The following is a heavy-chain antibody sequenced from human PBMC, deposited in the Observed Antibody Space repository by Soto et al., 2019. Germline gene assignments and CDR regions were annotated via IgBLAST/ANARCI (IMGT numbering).Heavy chain of an antibody. CDR3: ARDLPQTQYGSGSPFFDY. CDR2: ISSSSSTI. J-gene: IGHJ4*02. Sequence: PGGSLRLSCAASGFTFSSYSMNWVRQAPGKGLEWVSYISSSSSTIYYADSVKGRFTISRDNAKNSLYLQMNSLRDEDTAVYCCARDLPQTQYGSGSPFFDYWGQGTLVTVSS. D-gene: IGHD3-10*01. CDR1: GFTFSSYS. V-gene: IGHV3-48*02.